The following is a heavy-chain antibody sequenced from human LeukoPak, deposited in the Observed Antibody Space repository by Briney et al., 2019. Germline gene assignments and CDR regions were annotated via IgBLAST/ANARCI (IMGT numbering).Heavy chain of an antibody. CDR1: GGSFSGYY. CDR3: ARGDSSGYFDY. V-gene: IGHV4-34*01. D-gene: IGHD6-19*01. CDR2: INHSGST. J-gene: IGHJ4*02. Sequence: SETLSLTCAVYGGSFSGYYWSWIRQPPGKGLEWIGEINHSGSTNYNPSLKSRVTISVDTSKNQFSLKLSSVTAADTAVYYCARGDSSGYFDYWGQGTLSPSPQ.